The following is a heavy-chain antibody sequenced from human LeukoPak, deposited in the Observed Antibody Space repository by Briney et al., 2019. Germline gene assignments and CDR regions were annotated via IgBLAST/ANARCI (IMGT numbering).Heavy chain of an antibody. CDR1: GGSISSYY. Sequence: SETLSLTCTVSGGSISSYYWSWIRQPPGKGLEWIGYIYYSGSTNYNPSLKSRVTISVDTSKNQFSLKLSSATAADTAVYYCARYARMDPNWFDPWGQGTLVTVSS. V-gene: IGHV4-59*08. J-gene: IGHJ5*02. CDR3: ARYARMDPNWFDP. D-gene: IGHD2-15*01. CDR2: IYYSGST.